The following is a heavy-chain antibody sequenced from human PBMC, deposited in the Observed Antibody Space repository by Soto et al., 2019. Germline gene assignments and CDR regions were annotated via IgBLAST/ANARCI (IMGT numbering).Heavy chain of an antibody. CDR3: ARDIVATRDAFDI. D-gene: IGHD5-12*01. CDR2: IYYSGST. J-gene: IGHJ3*02. CDR1: GGSISSSSYY. Sequence: SETLSLTSTVSGGSISSSSYYWGWIRQPPGKGLEWIGSIYYSGSTYYNPSLKSRVTISVDTSKNQFSLKLSSVTAADTAVYYCARDIVATRDAFDIWGQGTMVTVSS. V-gene: IGHV4-39*01.